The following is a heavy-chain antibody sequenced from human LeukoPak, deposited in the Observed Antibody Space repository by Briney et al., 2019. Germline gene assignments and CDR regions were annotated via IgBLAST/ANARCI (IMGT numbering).Heavy chain of an antibody. D-gene: IGHD2-15*01. CDR2: IYHSGST. CDR3: ARREIDDWVVVVAATGYYYYGMDV. CDR1: GGSISSSNW. J-gene: IGHJ6*02. Sequence: SETLSLTCAVSGGSISSSNWWSWVRQPPGKGLEWIGEIYHSGSTNYNPSLKSRVTISVDKSKNQFSLKLSSVTAADTAVYYCARREIDDWVVVVAATGYYYYGMDVWGQGTTVTVSS. V-gene: IGHV4-4*02.